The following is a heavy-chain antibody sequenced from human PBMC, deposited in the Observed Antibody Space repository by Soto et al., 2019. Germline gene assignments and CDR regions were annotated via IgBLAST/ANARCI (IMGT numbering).Heavy chain of an antibody. V-gene: IGHV4-30-4*01. J-gene: IGHJ6*02. Sequence: QVQLQESGPGLVKPSQTLSLTCTVSGGSISSGDYYWSWIRQPPGKGLEWIGYIYYSGSTYYNPSLKSRLTISVDTSRNQFSLKLSSVTAADTAVYYCARDRFEGTVTTQRTDYGMDVWGQGTTVTVSS. CDR3: ARDRFEGTVTTQRTDYGMDV. CDR2: IYYSGST. CDR1: GGSISSGDYY. D-gene: IGHD4-17*01.